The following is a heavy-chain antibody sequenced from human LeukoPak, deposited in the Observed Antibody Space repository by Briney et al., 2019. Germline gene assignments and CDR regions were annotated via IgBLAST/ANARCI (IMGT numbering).Heavy chain of an antibody. CDR2: IKHSGST. D-gene: IGHD2-2*01. CDR1: GGSFSGYY. Sequence: PSEPLSLTCAVYGGSFSGYYWSWIRQPPGKGLEWIGEIKHSGSTNYNPSLKSRVTISVDTSKNQFSLKRSSVTAADTAVYYCASLTQYQLLSYYYYYMDVWGKGTTVSVSS. V-gene: IGHV4-34*01. J-gene: IGHJ6*03. CDR3: ASLTQYQLLSYYYYYMDV.